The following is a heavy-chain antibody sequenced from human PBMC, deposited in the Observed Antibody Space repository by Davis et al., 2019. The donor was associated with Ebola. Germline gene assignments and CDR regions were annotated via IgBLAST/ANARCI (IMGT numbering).Heavy chain of an antibody. CDR2: IRNKNDGDVT. CDR1: GLILSGSS. V-gene: IGHV3-73*01. D-gene: IGHD2/OR15-2a*01. Sequence: PGGSLRLSCAASGLILSGSSLHWVRQASGKGLEWVGRIRNKNDGDVTSYGASVEGRFTISRDDSKNTAYPQMNSLKTEDTAVYYCTRGAPYFMDVWGQGTTVTVSS. J-gene: IGHJ6*02. CDR3: TRGAPYFMDV.